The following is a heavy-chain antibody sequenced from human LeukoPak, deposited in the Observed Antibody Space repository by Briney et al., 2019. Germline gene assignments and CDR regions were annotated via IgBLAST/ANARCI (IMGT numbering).Heavy chain of an antibody. V-gene: IGHV3-48*01. CDR3: STAKFDY. J-gene: IGHJ4*02. Sequence: QAGGSLRLSCAASESTLSFYSMNWVCQAPGMGLEWISHISVSGSSIHYAESVKGRFTISRDSAKNSLYLQMNSLRAEDTAVYYCSTAKFDYWGQGTLLTVSS. CDR2: ISVSGSSI. CDR1: ESTLSFYS.